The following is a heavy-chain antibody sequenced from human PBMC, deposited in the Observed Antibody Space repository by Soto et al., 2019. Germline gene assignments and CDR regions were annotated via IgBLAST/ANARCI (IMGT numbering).Heavy chain of an antibody. Sequence: ASVKVSCKASGYTFSNYHMHWVRQGPGQGLEWMGVINPNSGNAGYAQKFQGRVTMTRNTSISTAYMELSSLRSEDTAVYYCARGRYFGNTVSSAKTYYYYYYMDVWGKGTTVTVSS. J-gene: IGHJ6*03. CDR2: INPNSGNA. CDR1: GYTFSNYH. V-gene: IGHV1-8*02. CDR3: ARGRYFGNTVSSAKTYYYYYYMDV. D-gene: IGHD3-9*01.